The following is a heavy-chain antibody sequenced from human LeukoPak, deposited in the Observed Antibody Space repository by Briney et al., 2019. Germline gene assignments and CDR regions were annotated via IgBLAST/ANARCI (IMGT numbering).Heavy chain of an antibody. CDR2: IYHNRNT. D-gene: IGHD5-12*01. V-gene: IGHV4-4*02. CDR1: GGSIFSNNW. Sequence: SETLSLTCTVFGGSIFSNNWWSWVRQPPGKGLEWIGEIYHNRNTNYNPSLKSRVTISVDTSKNQFSLKLSSVTAADTAVYYCARHYRRGSGWLRPFDYWGQGTLVTVSS. CDR3: ARHYRRGSGWLRPFDY. J-gene: IGHJ4*02.